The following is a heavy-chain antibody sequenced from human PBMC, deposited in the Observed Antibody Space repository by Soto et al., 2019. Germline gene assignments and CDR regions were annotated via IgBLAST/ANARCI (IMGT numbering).Heavy chain of an antibody. CDR3: ARDNGFGTMIVVVPPGSSFDY. CDR2: ISSSSSYI. J-gene: IGHJ4*02. D-gene: IGHD3-22*01. CDR1: GFTFSSYS. V-gene: IGHV3-21*01. Sequence: PGGSLRLSCAASGFTFSSYSMNWVRQAPGKGLEWVSSISSSSSYIYYADSVKGRFTISRDNAKNSLYLQMNSLRAEDTAVYYCARDNGFGTMIVVVPPGSSFDYWGQGTLVTVSS.